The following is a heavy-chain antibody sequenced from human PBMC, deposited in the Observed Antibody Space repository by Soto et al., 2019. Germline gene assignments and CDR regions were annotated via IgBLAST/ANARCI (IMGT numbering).Heavy chain of an antibody. CDR1: GGSISSGGYY. CDR3: ARDLHNFVRGEFGY. CDR2: IYYTGST. V-gene: IGHV4-31*03. D-gene: IGHD3-10*01. Sequence: QVQLQESGPGLVKPSQTLSLTCTVSGGSISSGGYYWSWISQHPGEGLEWIGYIYYTGSTYYNPSLRSRLTISVDTSTNQFSLRLSSVTAADTAVYYCARDLHNFVRGEFGYWGQGILVTVSS. J-gene: IGHJ4*02.